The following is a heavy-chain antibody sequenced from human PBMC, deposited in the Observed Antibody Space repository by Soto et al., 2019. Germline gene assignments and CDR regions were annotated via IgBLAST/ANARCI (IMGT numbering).Heavy chain of an antibody. CDR2: TSSSSSYI. CDR3: ARGPQPHFNYYYYYGMDV. J-gene: IGHJ6*02. CDR1: GFTFSSYS. V-gene: IGHV3-21*01. Sequence: GGSLRLSCAASGFTFSSYSMNWVRQAPGKGLESVSSTSSSSSYIYYADSGKGRFTISRDNAKNSLYLQMNSLRAEDTAVYYCARGPQPHFNYYYYYGMDVWGHGTTVTVSS.